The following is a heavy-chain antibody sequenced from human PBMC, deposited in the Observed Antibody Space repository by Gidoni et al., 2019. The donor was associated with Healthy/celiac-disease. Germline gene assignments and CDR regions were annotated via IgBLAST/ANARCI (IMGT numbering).Heavy chain of an antibody. CDR2: ITHTGRT. J-gene: IGHJ4*02. CDR1: GPSFSGYY. CDR3: ARGRYHDSSGFPY. Sequence: QVQLQQRGAGLLKPSETLSLTCARSGPSFSGYYWSWIRQSPGRGLEWIAEITHTGRTNYKPALRSRVTISVDASKNQFSLQLRSVTAADTAVYYCARGRYHDSSGFPYWGQGTLVTVSS. D-gene: IGHD3-22*01. V-gene: IGHV4-34*01.